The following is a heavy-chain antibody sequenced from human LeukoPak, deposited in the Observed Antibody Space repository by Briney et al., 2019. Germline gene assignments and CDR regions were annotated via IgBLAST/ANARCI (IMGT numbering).Heavy chain of an antibody. CDR1: GGSISSDMYY. V-gene: IGHV4-61*02. CDR3: ASHYGSGSYYSTN. D-gene: IGHD3-10*01. J-gene: IGHJ4*02. CDR2: IYSSGST. Sequence: SETLSLTCNVSGGSISSDMYYWNWIRQPAGKGLEWIGRIYSSGSTNYNPSLKSRVTISVDTSKNQFSLRLSSVTAADTAVYYCASHYGSGSYYSTNWGQGTLVTVSS.